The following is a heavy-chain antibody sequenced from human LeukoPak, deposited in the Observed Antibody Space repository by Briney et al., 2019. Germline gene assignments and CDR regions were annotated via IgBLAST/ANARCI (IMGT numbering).Heavy chain of an antibody. CDR3: AREGDSRWGELSP. CDR2: IWFDGSEQ. Sequence: GGSLRLSCAASGFTFSTYAIHWVRQAPGKGLEWVAVIWFDGSEQYYADSVKGRFIISRDNSKSTSNLQLNSLRAEDTAVYYCAREGDSRWGELSPWGQGTLVTVSS. J-gene: IGHJ1*01. V-gene: IGHV3-33*01. CDR1: GFTFSTYA. D-gene: IGHD3-16*02.